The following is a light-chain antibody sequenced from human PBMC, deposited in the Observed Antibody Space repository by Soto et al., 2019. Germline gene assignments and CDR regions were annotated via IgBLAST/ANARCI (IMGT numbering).Light chain of an antibody. Sequence: EVVMPQSPLSLPVTLGQPASISCRSSQSLAYIDGNTYLSWFQQRPGQSPRRLSYKVSNRESGVPDRVSVSGSGTDFTLKISRVDADDVGVYYCMQGTHWPPYTFGQGTKLEIK. V-gene: IGKV2-30*01. CDR1: QSLAYIDGNTY. CDR2: KVS. CDR3: MQGTHWPPYT. J-gene: IGKJ2*01.